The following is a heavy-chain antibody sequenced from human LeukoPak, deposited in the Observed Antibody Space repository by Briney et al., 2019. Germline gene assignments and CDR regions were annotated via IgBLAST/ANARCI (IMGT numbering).Heavy chain of an antibody. CDR2: IIPIFGTA. CDR1: GGTFSSYA. V-gene: IGHV1-69*05. Sequence: SVKVSCKASGGTFSSYAISWVRQAPGQGLEWMGGIIPIFGTANYAQKFQGRVTITTDESTSTAYMELSSLRSEDTAVYYCARALLGSVILYYYYMDVSGKGTTVTVSS. CDR3: ARALLGSVILYYYYMDV. D-gene: IGHD2-15*01. J-gene: IGHJ6*03.